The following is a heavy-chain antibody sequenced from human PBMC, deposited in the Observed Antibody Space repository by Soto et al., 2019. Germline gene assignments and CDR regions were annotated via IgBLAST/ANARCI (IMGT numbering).Heavy chain of an antibody. V-gene: IGHV4-34*01. CDR2: INHSGST. Sequence: SETLSLTCAVYGGSFSGYYWSWIRQPPGKGLEWIGEINHSGSTNYNPSLKSRVTISVDTSKNQFSLKLSSVTAADTAVYYCAREGEGFYDILTGYYTYFDYWGQGTLVTVSS. D-gene: IGHD3-9*01. J-gene: IGHJ4*02. CDR3: AREGEGFYDILTGYYTYFDY. CDR1: GGSFSGYY.